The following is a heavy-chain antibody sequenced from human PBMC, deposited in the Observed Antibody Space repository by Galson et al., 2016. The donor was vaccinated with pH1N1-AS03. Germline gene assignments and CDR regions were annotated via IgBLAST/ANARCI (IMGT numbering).Heavy chain of an antibody. J-gene: IGHJ2*01. CDR1: GFTFSSHG. V-gene: IGHV3-33*01. Sequence: SLRLSCAASGFTFSSHGMHWVRQTPGKGLEWVADIWHDGSEKYYADSVKGRFTISRDNSKNTLYLQMNSLRAEDTAVYYCARDRHYYDYIWGTYRYDWYFDLWGRGTLVTVSS. CDR2: IWHDGSEK. D-gene: IGHD3-16*02. CDR3: ARDRHYYDYIWGTYRYDWYFDL.